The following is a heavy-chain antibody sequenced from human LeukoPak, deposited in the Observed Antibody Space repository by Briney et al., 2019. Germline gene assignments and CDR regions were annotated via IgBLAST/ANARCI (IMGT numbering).Heavy chain of an antibody. Sequence: VASVKVSCKASGYTFTSYGLSWVRQAPGQGLEWVGWINGNSGGTKYAQKFQGRVTMTRDASINTAYMELSGLRSDDTAMYYCAREGYYDGRGYPHVFDYWGQGTLVTVSS. CDR3: AREGYYDGRGYPHVFDY. J-gene: IGHJ4*02. CDR1: GYTFTSYG. D-gene: IGHD3-22*01. V-gene: IGHV1-2*02. CDR2: INGNSGGT.